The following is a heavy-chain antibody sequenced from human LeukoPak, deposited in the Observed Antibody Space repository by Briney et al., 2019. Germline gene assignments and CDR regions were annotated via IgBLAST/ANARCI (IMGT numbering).Heavy chain of an antibody. V-gene: IGHV3-7*01. CDR2: IKQDGSEM. D-gene: IGHD1-14*01. Sequence: GGSLRLSCAASGFTFSNSWMSWVRQAPGMGLEFVANIKQDGSEMYYVDSVKGRFTISRDNAKNSLYLQMNSLRVEDTAVYYCASGNHFGYWGQGTLVTVSS. CDR1: GFTFSNSW. J-gene: IGHJ4*02. CDR3: ASGNHFGY.